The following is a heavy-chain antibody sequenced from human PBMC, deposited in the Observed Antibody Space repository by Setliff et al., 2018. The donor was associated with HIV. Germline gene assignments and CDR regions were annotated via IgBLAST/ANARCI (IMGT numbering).Heavy chain of an antibody. D-gene: IGHD2-15*01. CDR2: VIPSTGDT. Sequence: GASVKVSCKASGYTFTSYYIHWVRQAPGQGLEWMGIVIPSTGDTNYAQNFQGRVTMTRDTSTNTVYMDLSSLKSEDTAVYYCVRDARGGYFDYWGQGTLVTVSS. CDR3: VRDARGGYFDY. V-gene: IGHV1-46*01. CDR1: GYTFTSYY. J-gene: IGHJ4*02.